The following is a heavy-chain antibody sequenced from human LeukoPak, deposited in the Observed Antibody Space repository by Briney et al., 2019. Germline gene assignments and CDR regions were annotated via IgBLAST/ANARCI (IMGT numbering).Heavy chain of an antibody. D-gene: IGHD6-13*01. CDR3: ARLGYSSSWGTFDY. CDR1: DDSFSSHY. CDR2: ISYIGST. Sequence: SETLSLTCAVSDDSFSSHYWTWIRQPPGKGLEWIGYISYIGSTNYNPSLKSRVTISVDTSKNQFSLKLSSVTAADTAVYYCARLGYSSSWGTFDYWGQGTLVTVSS. J-gene: IGHJ4*02. V-gene: IGHV4-59*08.